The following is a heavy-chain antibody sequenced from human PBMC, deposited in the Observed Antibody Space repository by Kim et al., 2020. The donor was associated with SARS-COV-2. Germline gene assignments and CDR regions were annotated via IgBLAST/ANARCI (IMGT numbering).Heavy chain of an antibody. CDR3: AKDAYPGGSSGWQYYYYG. J-gene: IGHJ6*01. D-gene: IGHD6-19*01. Sequence: GGSLRLSCAASGFTFSSYGMHWVRQAPGKGLEWVAGISYDGSNKNYADSVKGRFTISRDNSKNTLYLQMNSLRAEDTAVYYCAKDAYPGGSSGWQYYYYG. CDR1: GFTFSSYG. V-gene: IGHV3-30*18. CDR2: ISYDGSNK.